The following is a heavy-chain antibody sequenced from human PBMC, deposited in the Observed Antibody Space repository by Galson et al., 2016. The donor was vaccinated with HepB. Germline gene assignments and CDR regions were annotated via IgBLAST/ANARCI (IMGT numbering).Heavy chain of an antibody. CDR1: GFMFSSYS. V-gene: IGHV3-48*02. CDR3: ARQGWVTTRFYYGMDV. J-gene: IGHJ6*02. D-gene: IGHD4-17*01. CDR2: ISSNSSPI. Sequence: SLRLSCAASGFMFSSYSMNWVRQAPGKGLEWISYISSNSSPIYFADSLKGRFTISRDTAKNSLYLQMNSLRDEDTAVYYCARQGWVTTRFYYGMDVWGQGTTVTVSS.